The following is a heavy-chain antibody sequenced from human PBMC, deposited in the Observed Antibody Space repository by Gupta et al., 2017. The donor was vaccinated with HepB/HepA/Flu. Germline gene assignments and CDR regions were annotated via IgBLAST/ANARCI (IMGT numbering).Heavy chain of an antibody. CDR1: GFTFINAW. V-gene: IGHV3-15*05. CDR2: IKSRSDGGTT. J-gene: IGHJ4*02. Sequence: EVQLVESGGGLVKPGESLRLSCAASGFTFINAWMTWVRQAPGKGPEWVGHIKSRSDGGTTDYAAPVKDRFIISRDDSKNTVYLQMNNLKTEDTAVYYCATTPGYYDRSPFDYWGQGTLVTVSS. CDR3: ATTPGYYDRSPFDY. D-gene: IGHD3-22*01.